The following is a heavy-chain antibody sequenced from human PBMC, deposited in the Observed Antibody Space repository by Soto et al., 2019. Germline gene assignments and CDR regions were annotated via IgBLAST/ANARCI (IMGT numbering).Heavy chain of an antibody. CDR1: GGSISSYY. CDR2: IYYSGST. J-gene: IGHJ5*02. D-gene: IGHD3-3*01. CDR3: ARAITIFGVVTRGWFDP. Sequence: SETLSLTCTVSGGSISSYYWSWIRQPPGKGLEWIGYIYYSGSTNYNPSLKSRVTISVDTSKNQFSLKLSSVTAADTAVYYCARAITIFGVVTRGWFDPWGQGTLVTVS. V-gene: IGHV4-59*01.